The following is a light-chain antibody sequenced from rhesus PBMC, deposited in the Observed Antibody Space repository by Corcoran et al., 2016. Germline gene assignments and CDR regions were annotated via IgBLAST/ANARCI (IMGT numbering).Light chain of an antibody. CDR1: QSVGSY. CDR3: QQSSNLST. J-gene: IGKJ4*01. V-gene: IGKV3-24*04. Sequence: ETVVTQSPATLSLSPGERATLSCRASQSVGSYLAWYQQKPGQAPRLLIYGASSRATCIPDRFSGRGSGTDFTLTISSLEPEDVGVYYCQQSSNLSTFGGGTKVEIK. CDR2: GAS.